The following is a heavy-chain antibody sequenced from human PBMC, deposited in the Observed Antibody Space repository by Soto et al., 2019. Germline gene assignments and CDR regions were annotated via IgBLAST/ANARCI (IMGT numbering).Heavy chain of an antibody. CDR2: IYPGDSDT. J-gene: IGHJ6*02. D-gene: IGHD3-16*01. CDR3: ARSATQSYGFYYYGMDV. CDR1: GYSFTNYW. V-gene: IGHV5-51*01. Sequence: GESLKISCKGSGYSFTNYWIGWVRQMPGKGLEWMGIIYPGDSDTRYSPSFQGQVTISVDKSTSTAYLQWSSLKASDTAMYYCARSATQSYGFYYYGMDVWGQGTTVTVSS.